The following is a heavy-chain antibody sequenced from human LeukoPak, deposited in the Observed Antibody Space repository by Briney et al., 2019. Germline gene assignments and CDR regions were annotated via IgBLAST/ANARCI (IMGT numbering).Heavy chain of an antibody. CDR2: INHSGST. D-gene: IGHD6-13*01. J-gene: IGHJ6*03. V-gene: IGHV4-38-2*01. CDR3: ARYVLSWQQLVRGYYMDV. Sequence: SETLSLTCFVSGYAINIDYSWGWIRQPPVKGLEWIGEINHSGSTNYNPSLKSRVTISVDTSKNQFSLKLSSVTAADTAVYYCARYVLSWQQLVRGYYMDVWGKGTTVTISS. CDR1: GYAINIDYS.